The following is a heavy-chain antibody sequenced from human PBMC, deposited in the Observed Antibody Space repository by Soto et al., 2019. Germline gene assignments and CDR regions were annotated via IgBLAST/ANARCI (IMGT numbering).Heavy chain of an antibody. J-gene: IGHJ6*02. V-gene: IGHV1-2*04. Sequence: ASVKVSCKASGYSFTDYHIHWVRQAPGQGLEWLGRINPKSGGTSTAQKFQGWVTMTRDRSISTVYMELTRLRSDDTAVYFCARGHSTDCSNGVCSLFYNHEMDVWGQ. CDR3: ARGHSTDCSNGVCSLFYNHEMDV. CDR2: INPKSGGT. D-gene: IGHD2-8*01. CDR1: GYSFTDYH.